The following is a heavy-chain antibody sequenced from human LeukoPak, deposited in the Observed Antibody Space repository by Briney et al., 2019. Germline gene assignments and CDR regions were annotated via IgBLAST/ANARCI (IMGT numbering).Heavy chain of an antibody. CDR2: IYYSGST. CDR1: GGSISSYY. Sequence: SETLSLTCTVSGGSISSYYWSWIRQPPGKGLEWIGYIYYSGSTNYNPSLKSRVTISVDTSKNQCSLKLSSVTAADTAVYYCARVVSGYSSSWCIDYWGQGTLVTVSS. J-gene: IGHJ4*02. CDR3: ARVVSGYSSSWCIDY. D-gene: IGHD6-13*01. V-gene: IGHV4-59*01.